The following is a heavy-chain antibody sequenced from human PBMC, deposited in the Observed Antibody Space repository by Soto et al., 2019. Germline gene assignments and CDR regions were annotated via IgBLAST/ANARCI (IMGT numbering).Heavy chain of an antibody. CDR3: ARDPRTARASAMDV. CDR1: GFIFSNFG. Sequence: PGGSLRLSCTASGFIFSNFGMHWVRQAPGKGLEWVXGVWXXXSXEXSXEXXXXRFTISRDNSKNTLYLQMTSLRAEDTAVYYCARDPRTARASAMDVWGQGTTVTVSS. J-gene: IGHJ6*02. D-gene: IGHD6-6*01. CDR2: VWXXXSXE. V-gene: IGHV3-33*01.